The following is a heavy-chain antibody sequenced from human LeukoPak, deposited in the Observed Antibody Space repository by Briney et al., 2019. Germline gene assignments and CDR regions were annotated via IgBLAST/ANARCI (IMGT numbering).Heavy chain of an antibody. CDR2: INPNSGGT. J-gene: IGHJ6*03. CDR3: AMNGLKPYYYYMDV. D-gene: IGHD1-1*01. CDR1: GYTFTGYY. Sequence: ASVKVSCKASGYTFTGYYMHWVRQAPGQGLEWMGWINPNSGGTNYAQKFQGRVTMTRDTSISTAYMELSSLRSEDTAVYYCAMNGLKPYYYYMDVWGKGTTVTVSS. V-gene: IGHV1-2*02.